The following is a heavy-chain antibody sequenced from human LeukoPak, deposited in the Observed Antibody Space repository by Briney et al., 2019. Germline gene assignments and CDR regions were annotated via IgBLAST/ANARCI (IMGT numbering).Heavy chain of an antibody. V-gene: IGHV3-74*01. CDR2: VNSDGSGT. Sequence: PGGSLRLSCAASGFTFSSYAMHWVRQAPGKGLVWVSHVNSDGSGTDYADSVKGRFTISRDNAKNTLYLQMNSLRVEDTAVYYCVCLGLGGLSLDWGQGTLVTVSS. CDR1: GFTFSSYA. D-gene: IGHD3-16*01. CDR3: VCLGLGGLSLD. J-gene: IGHJ4*02.